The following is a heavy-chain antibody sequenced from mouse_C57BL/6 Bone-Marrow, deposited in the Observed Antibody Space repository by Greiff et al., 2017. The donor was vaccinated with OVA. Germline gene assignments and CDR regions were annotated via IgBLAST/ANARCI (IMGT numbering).Heavy chain of an antibody. CDR2: INPSNGGH. J-gene: IGHJ4*01. Sequence: QVQLQQPGPELVKPGASVKLSCKASGYTFTSYWMHWVKQRPGQGLEWIGNINPSNGGHNYNEKFKSKATLTVDKSSSTADMQLSSLTSEDSAVYYCARGVITTVVYYAMDYWGQGTSVTVSS. D-gene: IGHD1-1*01. CDR1: GYTFTSYW. CDR3: ARGVITTVVYYAMDY. V-gene: IGHV1-53*01.